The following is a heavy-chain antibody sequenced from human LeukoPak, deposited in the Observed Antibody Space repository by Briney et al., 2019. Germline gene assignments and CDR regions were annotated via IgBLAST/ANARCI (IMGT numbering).Heavy chain of an antibody. CDR1: GYTFTGYY. V-gene: IGHV1-2*02. J-gene: IGHJ6*03. D-gene: IGHD2-2*01. Sequence: GASVKGSCKASGYTFTGYYMHWVRQAPGQGLEWMGWINPNSGGTNYAQKFQGRVTMTRDTSISTAYMELSRLRSDDTAVYYCARRNRKVVPAAMVNYYYYYMDVWGKGTTVTISS. CDR3: ARRNRKVVPAAMVNYYYYYMDV. CDR2: INPNSGGT.